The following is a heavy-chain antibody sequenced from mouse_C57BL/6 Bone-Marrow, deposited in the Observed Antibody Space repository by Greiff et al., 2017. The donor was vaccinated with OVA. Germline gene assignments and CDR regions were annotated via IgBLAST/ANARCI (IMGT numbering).Heavy chain of an antibody. D-gene: IGHD1-1*01. CDR1: GYTFTSYW. J-gene: IGHJ3*01. Sequence: QVQLQQPGAELVKPGASVKLSCKASGYTFTSYWMHWVKQRPGQGLEWIGMIHPNSGSTNYNEKFKSKATLTVDKSSSTAYMQLSSLTSEDSAVYYCASHVSSYGFAYWGQGTLVTVSA. V-gene: IGHV1-64*01. CDR2: IHPNSGST. CDR3: ASHVSSYGFAY.